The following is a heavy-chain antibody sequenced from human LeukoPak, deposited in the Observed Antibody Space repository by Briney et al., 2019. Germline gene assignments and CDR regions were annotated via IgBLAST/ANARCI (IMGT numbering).Heavy chain of an antibody. J-gene: IGHJ4*02. CDR1: GFTFRNYV. V-gene: IGHV3-30-3*01. D-gene: IGHD2-2*01. CDR2: TSSDLNVK. CDR3: AGQVVPAAHDY. Sequence: GGSLGLSCAASGFTFRNYVIHWVRQAPGKGLEWVAVTSSDLNVKLYADSVKGRFTISRDNSKNTLYLQMNSLRAEDTAVYYCAGQVVPAAHDYWGQGTLVTVSS.